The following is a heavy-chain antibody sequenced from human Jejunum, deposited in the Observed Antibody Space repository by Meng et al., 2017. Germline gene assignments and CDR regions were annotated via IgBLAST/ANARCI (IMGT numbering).Heavy chain of an antibody. D-gene: IGHD3-3*01. J-gene: IGHJ4*02. Sequence: GGSLRLSCAASGFTFSNYWISGVRQAPGTGLEGVANIKNDGSEKYYVDAGKGRFAISRDDAQTSVYLQMNSLRAEETAGYYCARREGLYFDYWGQGTLVTVSS. V-gene: IGHV3-7*01. CDR3: ARREGLYFDY. CDR1: GFTFSNYW. CDR2: IKNDGSEK.